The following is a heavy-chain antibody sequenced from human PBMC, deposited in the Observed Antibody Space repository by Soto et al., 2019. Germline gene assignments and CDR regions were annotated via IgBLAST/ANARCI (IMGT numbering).Heavy chain of an antibody. CDR3: GRQGTVTGTSPILGY. J-gene: IGHJ4*02. CDR1: GGSFSGYY. D-gene: IGHD6-19*01. V-gene: IGHV4-34*02. Sequence: QVQLQQWGAGLLKHSETLSLTCAVYGGSFSGYYWSWISQPPGKGLGWIGEIKHSGSTNYNPSLMSRVTISVDTSKNQFSLNLSSVTAADTAVYYCGRQGTVTGTSPILGYWGQGTLVTVSS. CDR2: IKHSGST.